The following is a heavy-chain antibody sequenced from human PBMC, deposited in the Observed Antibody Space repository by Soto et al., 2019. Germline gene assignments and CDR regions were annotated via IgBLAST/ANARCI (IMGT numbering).Heavy chain of an antibody. CDR1: GGSISSSSYY. CDR3: ARPYYDILTGESHGYNWFDP. V-gene: IGHV4-39*01. CDR2: IYYSGST. D-gene: IGHD3-9*01. J-gene: IGHJ5*02. Sequence: SETLSLTCTVSGGSISSSSYYWGWIRQPPGKGLEWIGSIYYSGSTYYNPSLKSRVTISVDTSKNQFSLKLSSVTAADTAVYYCARPYYDILTGESHGYNWFDPWGQGTLVTVSS.